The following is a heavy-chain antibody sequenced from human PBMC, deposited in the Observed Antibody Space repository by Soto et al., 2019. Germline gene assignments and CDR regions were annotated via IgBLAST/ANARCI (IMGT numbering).Heavy chain of an antibody. V-gene: IGHV1-46*02. Sequence: QVQLVQSGAEVKNPGASVKVSCEASGYTLNNFFIHWVRQAPGHGLEWIGLLTPSIGTTTYAQKFQGRVRMTRETSTQTVYLELSRLRSEDTAVYFCARARGEGANPRNQGGLDVWGQGTTVTVSS. D-gene: IGHD3-10*01. CDR2: LTPSIGTT. CDR1: GYTLNNFF. J-gene: IGHJ6*02. CDR3: ARARGEGANPRNQGGLDV.